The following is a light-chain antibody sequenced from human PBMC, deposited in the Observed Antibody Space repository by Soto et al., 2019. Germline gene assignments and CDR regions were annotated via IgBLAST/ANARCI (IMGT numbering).Light chain of an antibody. CDR3: SSHAGSNSPFV. V-gene: IGLV2-8*01. Sequence: QSALTQPPSASGSPGQSVTISCTGTSSDVGGYNYVSWYQQHPGKAPQVLIYDVNKRPSGVPDRFSGSKSGNTASLTVSGLQAEYEDEYYCSSHAGSNSPFVFGTGTKLTVL. CDR2: DVN. J-gene: IGLJ1*01. CDR1: SSDVGGYNY.